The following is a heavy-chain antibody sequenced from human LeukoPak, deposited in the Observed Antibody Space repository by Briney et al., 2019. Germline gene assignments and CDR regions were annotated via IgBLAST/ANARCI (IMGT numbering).Heavy chain of an antibody. V-gene: IGHV3-30*03. CDR3: VRGVGVSRFNYFDP. D-gene: IGHD5-24*01. J-gene: IGHJ5*02. CDR1: GFTFSSYG. Sequence: PGGSLRLSCAASGFTFSSYGMHWVRQAPGKGLEWVAVISYDGSNKYYADSVKGRFTISRDNSKNTLYLQMNSLRAEDTAVYYCVRGVGVSRFNYFDPWGQGTLVVVSS. CDR2: ISYDGSNK.